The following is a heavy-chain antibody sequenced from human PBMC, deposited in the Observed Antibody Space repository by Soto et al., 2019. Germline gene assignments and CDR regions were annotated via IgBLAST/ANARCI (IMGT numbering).Heavy chain of an antibody. J-gene: IGHJ3*02. Sequence: PGGSLRLYCPASVFTLDDYAMHWVRQAPGKGLEWVSGISWNSGSIGYADSAKGRFTISRDNAKNSLYLQMNSLRAEDTALYYCAKDSAPPYSSGWYFAFDIWGQGTMVTVS. D-gene: IGHD6-19*01. CDR1: VFTLDDYA. V-gene: IGHV3-9*01. CDR2: ISWNSGSI. CDR3: AKDSAPPYSSGWYFAFDI.